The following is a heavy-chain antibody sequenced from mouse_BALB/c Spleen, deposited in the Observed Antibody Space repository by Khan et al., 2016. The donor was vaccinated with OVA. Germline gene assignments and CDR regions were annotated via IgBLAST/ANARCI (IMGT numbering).Heavy chain of an antibody. V-gene: IGHV3-8*02. D-gene: IGHD2-14*01. Sequence: EVQLQESGPSLVKPSQTLSLTCSVTGDSITSGYWCWIRKFPGNNLEYMGYILYSGSTYYNPSLNSRISITRHTSQNQYYLQLNSVTTEETATYYCARSTYRYAFAYWGQGTLVTVSA. CDR1: GDSITSGY. CDR2: ILYSGST. J-gene: IGHJ3*01. CDR3: ARSTYRYAFAY.